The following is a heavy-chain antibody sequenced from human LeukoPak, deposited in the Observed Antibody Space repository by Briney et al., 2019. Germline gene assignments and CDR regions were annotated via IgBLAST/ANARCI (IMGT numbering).Heavy chain of an antibody. CDR2: INHSGST. D-gene: IGHD3-22*01. V-gene: IGHV4-34*01. Sequence: SETLSLTCAVYGGSFSGYYWSWIRQPPGKGLEWIGEINHSGSTNYNPFLKSRVTISVDTSKNQFSLKLSSVTAADTAVYYCARYYYDSSGLDPYDAFDIWGQGTMVTVSS. CDR3: ARYYYDSSGLDPYDAFDI. CDR1: GGSFSGYY. J-gene: IGHJ3*02.